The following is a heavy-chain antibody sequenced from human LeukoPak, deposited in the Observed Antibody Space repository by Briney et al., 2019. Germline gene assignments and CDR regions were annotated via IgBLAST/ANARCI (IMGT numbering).Heavy chain of an antibody. D-gene: IGHD4-17*01. Sequence: ASVKVSCKASGYTFTSYDINWVRQATGQGLEWVGWMNPNSGNTGYAQKFQGRVTMTRNTSISTAYMELSSLRSEDTAVYYCARGWSPDYGDYGDYWGQGTLVTVSS. V-gene: IGHV1-8*01. CDR3: ARGWSPDYGDYGDY. CDR1: GYTFTSYD. CDR2: MNPNSGNT. J-gene: IGHJ4*02.